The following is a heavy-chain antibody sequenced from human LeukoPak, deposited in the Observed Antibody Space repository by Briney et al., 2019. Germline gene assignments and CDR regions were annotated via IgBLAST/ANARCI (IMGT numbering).Heavy chain of an antibody. CDR1: GYTFTSYY. Sequence: GASVKVSCKASGYTFTSYYMHWVRQAPGQGLEWMGIINPSGGSTSYAQKLQGRVTMTTDTSTSTAYMELRSLRSDDTAVYYCTTDTPYFDWLPDYFDYWGQGTLVTVSS. D-gene: IGHD3-9*01. J-gene: IGHJ4*02. V-gene: IGHV1-46*01. CDR3: TTDTPYFDWLPDYFDY. CDR2: INPSGGST.